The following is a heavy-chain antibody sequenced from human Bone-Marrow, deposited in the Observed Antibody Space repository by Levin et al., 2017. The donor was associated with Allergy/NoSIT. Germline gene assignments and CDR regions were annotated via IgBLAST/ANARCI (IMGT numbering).Heavy chain of an antibody. J-gene: IGHJ4*02. CDR2: IYYSGST. V-gene: IGHV4-30-4*01. D-gene: IGHD6-13*01. Sequence: SCTVSGGSISSGDYYWSWIRQPPGKGLEWIGYIYYSGSTYYNPSLKSRVTISVDTSKNQFSLKLSSVTAADTAVYYCARALYSSSCPPFDYWGQGTLVTVSS. CDR3: ARALYSSSCPPFDY. CDR1: GGSISSGDYY.